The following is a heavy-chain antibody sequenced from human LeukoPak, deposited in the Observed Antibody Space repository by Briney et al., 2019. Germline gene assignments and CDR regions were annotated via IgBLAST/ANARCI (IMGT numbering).Heavy chain of an antibody. CDR1: EYSFTSYW. Sequence: GESLKISCKGSEYSFTSYWIGWVRQMPGKGLEWMGIIYPSDSDTRYSPSFQGQVTISADKSISTAYLQRSSLKASDTAMYYCARHIMVRGVDYYYYMDVWGKGTTVTVSS. J-gene: IGHJ6*03. CDR3: ARHIMVRGVDYYYYMDV. CDR2: IYPSDSDT. V-gene: IGHV5-51*01. D-gene: IGHD3-10*01.